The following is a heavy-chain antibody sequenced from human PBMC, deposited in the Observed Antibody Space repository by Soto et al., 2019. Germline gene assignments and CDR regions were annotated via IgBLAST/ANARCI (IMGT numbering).Heavy chain of an antibody. CDR2: ISYDGSNK. J-gene: IGHJ4*02. V-gene: IGHV3-30*18. CDR3: AKGRDYDFWSGAFDY. D-gene: IGHD3-3*01. Sequence: QVQLVESGGGVVQPGRSLRLSCAASGFTFSSYGMHWVRQAPGKGLEWVAVISYDGSNKYYADSVKGRFTISRDNSKNTLYLQMNSLRPEDTAVYYCAKGRDYDFWSGAFDYWGQGTLVTVSS. CDR1: GFTFSSYG.